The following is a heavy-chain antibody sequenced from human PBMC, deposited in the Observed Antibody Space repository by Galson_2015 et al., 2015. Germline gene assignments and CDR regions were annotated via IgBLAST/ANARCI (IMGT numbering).Heavy chain of an antibody. Sequence: SLRLSCAASGFTLSGYVMSWVRQAPGKGLEWVSSISAPGGTTDYTDSVKGRFTISRDNSRNTLYLQMNSLRVEDTAVYYCTTDIRPYDTTAFDFWGQGTVVTVSS. J-gene: IGHJ3*01. CDR3: TTDIRPYDTTAFDF. CDR2: ISAPGGTT. CDR1: GFTLSGYV. V-gene: IGHV3-23*01. D-gene: IGHD3-22*01.